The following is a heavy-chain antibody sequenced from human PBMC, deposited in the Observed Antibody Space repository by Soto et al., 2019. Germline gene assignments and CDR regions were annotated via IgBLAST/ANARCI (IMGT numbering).Heavy chain of an antibody. CDR1: GFTFSLYP. J-gene: IGHJ4*02. V-gene: IGHV3-23*01. Sequence: EVKVLESGGGLVQPGGSLRLSCATSGFTFSLYPMNWVRQAPGKGLEWVSGISAGGDSTYYADSVKGRFTIFRDNSKNSVYLQMISLSVEDTAVYYCARRVWGQGTLVTVSS. CDR3: ARRV. CDR2: ISAGGDST.